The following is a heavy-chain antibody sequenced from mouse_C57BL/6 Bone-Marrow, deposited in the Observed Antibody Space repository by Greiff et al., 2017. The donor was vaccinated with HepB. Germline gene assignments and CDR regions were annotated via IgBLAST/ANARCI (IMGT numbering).Heavy chain of an antibody. Sequence: EVQLVESGGGLVKPGGSLKLSCAASGFTFSSYAMSWVRQTPEKRLEWVATISDGGSYTYYPDNVKGRFTISRDNAKNNLYLQMSHLKSEDTAMYYCARDTLTFFDYWGQGTTLTVSS. CDR2: ISDGGSYT. D-gene: IGHD1-3*01. J-gene: IGHJ2*01. CDR3: ARDTLTFFDY. V-gene: IGHV5-4*01. CDR1: GFTFSSYA.